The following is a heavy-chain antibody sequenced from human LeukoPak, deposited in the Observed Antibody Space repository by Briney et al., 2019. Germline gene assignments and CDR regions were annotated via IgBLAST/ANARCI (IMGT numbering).Heavy chain of an antibody. Sequence: GGSLRLSCAASGVTVSNNYMNWVRQAPGKGLEWVSLIYSGGSTYYTDSVKGRFTISRDDSKNTLYLQMNSLRAEDTAVYYCARDPPAVAANTYGWGQGTLVTVSS. V-gene: IGHV3-66*01. CDR2: IYSGGST. CDR1: GVTVSNNY. D-gene: IGHD6-6*01. CDR3: ARDPPAVAANTYG. J-gene: IGHJ4*02.